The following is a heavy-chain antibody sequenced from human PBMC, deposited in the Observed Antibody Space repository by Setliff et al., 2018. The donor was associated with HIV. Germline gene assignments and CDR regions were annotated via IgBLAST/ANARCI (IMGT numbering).Heavy chain of an antibody. CDR1: GYAFTSFY. CDR3: ARALYTNLAHFDY. CDR2: VNPSGGDT. J-gene: IGHJ4*02. V-gene: IGHV1-46*01. Sequence: ASVKVSCKASGYAFTSFYLHWVRQAPGQGLEWMAIVNPSGGDTSYAEKFQGRVTMTSDTSTSTVYMDLSSLGSEDTAVYYCARALYTNLAHFDYWGPGTLVTVSS. D-gene: IGHD2-2*02.